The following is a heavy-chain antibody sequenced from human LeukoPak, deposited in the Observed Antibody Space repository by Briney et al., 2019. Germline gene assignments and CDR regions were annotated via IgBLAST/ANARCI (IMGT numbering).Heavy chain of an antibody. V-gene: IGHV3-23*01. D-gene: IGHD6-19*01. J-gene: IGHJ4*02. CDR1: GFTFSSYA. CDR2: IFGSGGST. Sequence: GGSLRLSCAASGFTFSSYAMCWVRQAPGKGLEWVSGIFGSGGSTHYADSVKGRFTIYRDNSKNTVYLQMNSLRAEDTAVYYCAKTTTGYSSGRFPGWPVDYWGQGTLVTVSS. CDR3: AKTTTGYSSGRFPGWPVDY.